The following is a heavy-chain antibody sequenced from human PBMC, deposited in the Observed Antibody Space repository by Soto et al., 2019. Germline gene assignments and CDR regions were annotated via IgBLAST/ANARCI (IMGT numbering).Heavy chain of an antibody. J-gene: IGHJ6*02. CDR2: ISSSSSTI. V-gene: IGHV3-48*02. D-gene: IGHD6-19*01. Sequence: VQLVESGGGLVQPGGSLRLSCAASGFTFSSYSMNWVRQAPGKGLEWVSYISSSSSTIYYADSVKGRFTISRDNAKNSLYLQMNSLRDEDTAVYYCAREFGGSGWYGYHYYYYGMDVWGQGTTVTVSS. CDR3: AREFGGSGWYGYHYYYYGMDV. CDR1: GFTFSSYS.